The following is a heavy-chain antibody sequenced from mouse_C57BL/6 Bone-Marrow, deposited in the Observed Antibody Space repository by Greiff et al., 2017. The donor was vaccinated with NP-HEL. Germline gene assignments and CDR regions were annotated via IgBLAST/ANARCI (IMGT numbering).Heavy chain of an antibody. V-gene: IGHV1-81*01. CDR2: IYPRSGNT. D-gene: IGHD1-1*01. Sequence: QVQLQQSGAELARPGASVKLSCKASGYTFTSYGISWVKQRTGQGLEWIGAIYPRSGNTYYNEKFKGKATLTADKSSSTAYMELRSLTSEDSAVYFCARWDYYGSSYVFDYWGQGTTLTVSS. J-gene: IGHJ2*01. CDR1: GYTFTSYG. CDR3: ARWDYYGSSYVFDY.